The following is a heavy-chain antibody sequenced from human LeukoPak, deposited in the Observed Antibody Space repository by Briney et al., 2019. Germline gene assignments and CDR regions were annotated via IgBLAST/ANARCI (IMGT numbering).Heavy chain of an antibody. Sequence: GGSLRLSCAASGFTFNSFALNWVRQAPGKGLEWVSSISSSSSYIYYADSVKGRFTISRDNAKNSLYLQMNSLRAEDTAVYYCARGSITGTKDFQHWGQGTLITVSS. CDR3: ARGSITGTKDFQH. J-gene: IGHJ1*01. CDR2: ISSSSSYI. V-gene: IGHV3-21*01. CDR1: GFTFNSFA. D-gene: IGHD1-7*01.